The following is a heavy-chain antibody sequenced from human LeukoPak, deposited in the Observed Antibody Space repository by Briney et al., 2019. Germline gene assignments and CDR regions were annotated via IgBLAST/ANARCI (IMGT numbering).Heavy chain of an antibody. CDR3: AREPSKLGASI. J-gene: IGHJ3*02. CDR2: MNPNSGNT. Sequence: ASVKVSCKASGYTFTSYDINWVRQATGQGLEWMGWMNPNSGNTGYAQKFQGRVTITRNTSISTAYMELSSLRSDDTAVYYCAREPSKLGASIWGQGTMVTVSS. V-gene: IGHV1-8*03. D-gene: IGHD1-26*01. CDR1: GYTFTSYD.